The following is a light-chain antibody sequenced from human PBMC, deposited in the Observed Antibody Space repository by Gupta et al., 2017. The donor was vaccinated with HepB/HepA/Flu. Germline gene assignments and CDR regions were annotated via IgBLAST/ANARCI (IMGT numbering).Light chain of an antibody. J-gene: IGLJ2*01. CDR3: GTWDSSLSALV. Sequence: HSVLPQRPSVSAAPGPKVTISCSGSSSNIGNNYVAWYQQIPGTAPKLLMYDNNKRPSGIPDRFSGSKSGTSATLGISGLQAGDEADYYCGTWDSSLSALVFGGGTKLTVL. CDR1: SSNIGNNY. CDR2: DNN. V-gene: IGLV1-51*01.